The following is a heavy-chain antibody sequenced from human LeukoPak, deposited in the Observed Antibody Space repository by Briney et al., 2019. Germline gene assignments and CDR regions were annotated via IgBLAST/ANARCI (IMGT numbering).Heavy chain of an antibody. CDR3: VKRGYSGYDLIDY. J-gene: IGHJ4*02. V-gene: IGHV3-66*04. D-gene: IGHD5-12*01. Sequence: PGGSLRLSCAASGFTVSSNYMSWVRQAPGKGLEWVSVIYSGGSTYYADSVKGRFIISRDNSKNTLYLQMNSLRAEDTAVYYCVKRGYSGYDLIDYWGQGTLVTVSS. CDR2: IYSGGST. CDR1: GFTVSSNY.